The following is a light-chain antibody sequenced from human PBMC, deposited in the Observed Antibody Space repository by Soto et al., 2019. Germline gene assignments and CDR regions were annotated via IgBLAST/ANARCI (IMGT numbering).Light chain of an antibody. J-gene: IGLJ1*01. Sequence: QSALTQPASVSGSPGQSITLSCTGTSSDVGAYDYVSWYQQHPDKAPKLMIYEVSYRPSGVSNRFSGSKSVNTATLTISGLQAEDEDDYYCSSYTTSSTRVFGTGTKVTVL. CDR3: SSYTTSSTRV. CDR2: EVS. CDR1: SSDVGAYDY. V-gene: IGLV2-14*03.